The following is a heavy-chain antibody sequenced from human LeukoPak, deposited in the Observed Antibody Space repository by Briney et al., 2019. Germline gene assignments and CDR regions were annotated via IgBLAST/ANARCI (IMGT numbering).Heavy chain of an antibody. D-gene: IGHD6-13*01. Sequence: SETLPLTCTVSGGSISSYYWSWIRQPPGKGLEWIGYIYYSGSTNYNPSLKSRVTISVDTSKNQFSLKLSSVTAADTAVYYCARRYSSSWYTAGGAFDIWGQGTMVTVSS. V-gene: IGHV4-59*01. J-gene: IGHJ3*02. CDR3: ARRYSSSWYTAGGAFDI. CDR2: IYYSGST. CDR1: GGSISSYY.